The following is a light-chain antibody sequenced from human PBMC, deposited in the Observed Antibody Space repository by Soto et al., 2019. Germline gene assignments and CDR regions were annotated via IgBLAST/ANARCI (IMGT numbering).Light chain of an antibody. CDR2: AAS. Sequence: DIQMTQSPSSLSASVGDRVTISCRASQSISRDLNWYQKKPGKAPKVLIYAASSLESGVPSRFGGRGSGTDFTLTISSLQLEDFATYYCQQSYSTPLTFGGGTKVEIK. V-gene: IGKV1-39*01. J-gene: IGKJ4*01. CDR3: QQSYSTPLT. CDR1: QSISRD.